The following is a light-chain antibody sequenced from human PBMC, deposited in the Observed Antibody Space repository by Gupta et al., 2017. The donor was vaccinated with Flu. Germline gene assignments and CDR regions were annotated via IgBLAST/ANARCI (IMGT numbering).Light chain of an antibody. CDR3: SSYAGGNGYV. Sequence: QSALTQPPSASGSPGQSVTISCTGTNSDVGIYNYVSWYQQHPGKAPKLIIFEVSLRPSGVPDRFSGSKSGNTASLTVSGLQAEDEADYYCSSYAGGNGYVFGTGTKLTV. CDR2: EVS. V-gene: IGLV2-8*01. CDR1: NSDVGIYNY. J-gene: IGLJ1*01.